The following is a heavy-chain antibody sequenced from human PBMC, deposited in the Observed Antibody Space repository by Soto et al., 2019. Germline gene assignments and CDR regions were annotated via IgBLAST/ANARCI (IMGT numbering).Heavy chain of an antibody. CDR3: ARVYYDFWSGYWGYYYNGMYG. J-gene: IGHJ6*02. D-gene: IGHD3-3*01. CDR2: MNPNSGNT. V-gene: IGHV1-8*01. Sequence: SVKVCCKASGYTFTSYDINWVRQATGQGLEWMGWMNPNSGNTGYAQKFQGRVTMTRNTSISTAYMELSSLRSEDTAVYYCARVYYDFWSGYWGYYYNGMYGWGQGATVTASS. CDR1: GYTFTSYD.